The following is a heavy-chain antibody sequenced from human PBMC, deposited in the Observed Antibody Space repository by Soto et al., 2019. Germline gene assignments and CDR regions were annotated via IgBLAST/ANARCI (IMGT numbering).Heavy chain of an antibody. Sequence: QITLKESGPTLVKPTQTLTLTCTFSGFSLSTDGVGVGWIRQPPGKALEWLALIYWDDDQRYSPSLKTRLTIPKDTSKNQVVLTMTNMDTVDTATYYCAHAYGGTSWPNDAFDVWGQGTVVTVSS. CDR2: IYWDDDQ. J-gene: IGHJ3*01. CDR3: AHAYGGTSWPNDAFDV. D-gene: IGHD2-2*01. CDR1: GFSLSTDGVG. V-gene: IGHV2-5*02.